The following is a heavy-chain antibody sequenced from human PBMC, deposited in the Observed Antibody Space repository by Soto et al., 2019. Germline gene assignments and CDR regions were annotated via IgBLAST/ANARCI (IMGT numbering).Heavy chain of an antibody. Sequence: QVHLVESGGGVVQPGRSLRLSCAASGFTFSSYGMHWVRQAPGKGLEWVAVISYDGSNKYYADSVKGRFTISRDNSKNKLYLQMNSLRAEDTAVYYCAKDYYGSGSYFWIDYWGQGTLVTVSS. CDR2: ISYDGSNK. CDR1: GFTFSSYG. J-gene: IGHJ4*02. D-gene: IGHD3-10*01. V-gene: IGHV3-30*18. CDR3: AKDYYGSGSYFWIDY.